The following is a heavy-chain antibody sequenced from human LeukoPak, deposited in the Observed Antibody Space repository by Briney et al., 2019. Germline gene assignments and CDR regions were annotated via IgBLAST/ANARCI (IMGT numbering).Heavy chain of an antibody. CDR2: ISDSGGSP. CDR1: GFTFSSYA. D-gene: IGHD4-17*01. J-gene: IGHJ1*01. V-gene: IGHV3-23*01. CDR3: AKVRDYRPLKYFQH. Sequence: GGSLSLPCAASGFTFSSYAMSWVRPAPGKGLEWVSDISDSGGSPYYEDSVKGRFTISRDNSKNTLFLQMNSLRVEDSAVYYCAKVRDYRPLKYFQHWGQGTLVTVSS.